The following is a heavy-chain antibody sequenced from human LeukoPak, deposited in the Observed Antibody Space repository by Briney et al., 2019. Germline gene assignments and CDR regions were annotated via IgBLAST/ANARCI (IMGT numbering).Heavy chain of an antibody. CDR2: INAGNGNT. Sequence: ASVKVSCKASGYTFTSYAMHWVRQAPGQRLEWMGWINAGNGNTEYSQKFQGRVTITRDTSASTAYMELSSLRSEDTAVYYCARDRIVVVPAGFDPWGQGTLVTVSS. V-gene: IGHV1-3*01. CDR3: ARDRIVVVPAGFDP. J-gene: IGHJ5*02. D-gene: IGHD2-2*01. CDR1: GYTFTSYA.